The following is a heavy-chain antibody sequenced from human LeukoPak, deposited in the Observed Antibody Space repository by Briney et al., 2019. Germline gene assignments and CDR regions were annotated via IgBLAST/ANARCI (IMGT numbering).Heavy chain of an antibody. V-gene: IGHV3-7*01. Sequence: GGSLRLSCAASGFTFSSYWMSWVRQAPGKGLEWVANIKQDGSEKYYVDSVKGRFTISRDNAKNSLYLQMNSLRAEDTAVYHCAREGGQQLVLNFDYWGQGTLVTVSS. CDR3: AREGGQQLVLNFDY. CDR2: IKQDGSEK. J-gene: IGHJ4*02. CDR1: GFTFSSYW. D-gene: IGHD6-13*01.